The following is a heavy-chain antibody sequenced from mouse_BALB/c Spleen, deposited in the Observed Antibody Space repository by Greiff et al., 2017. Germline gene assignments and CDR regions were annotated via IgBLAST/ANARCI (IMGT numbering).Heavy chain of an antibody. CDR3: ARGVRRYAMDY. CDR1: GYSITSDYA. CDR2: ISYSGST. Sequence: EVKLEESGPGLVKPSQSLSLTCTVTGYSITSDYAWNWIRQFPGNKLEWMGYISYSGSTSYNPSLKSRISITRDTSKNQFFLQLNSVTTEDTATYYCARGVRRYAMDYWGQGTSVTVSS. J-gene: IGHJ4*01. D-gene: IGHD2-14*01. V-gene: IGHV3-2*02.